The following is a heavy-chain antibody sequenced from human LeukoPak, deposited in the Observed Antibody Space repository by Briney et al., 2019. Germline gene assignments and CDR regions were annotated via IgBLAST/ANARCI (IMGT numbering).Heavy chain of an antibody. CDR1: GFTFDDYD. CDR3: ARGGMEWLLSSYYYYYGMDV. D-gene: IGHD3-3*01. Sequence: PGGSLRLSCAASGFTFDDYDMNWVRQAPGKGLEWVSGINWNGGSTGYADSVKGRFTISRDNAKNSLYLQMNSLRAEDTAVYYCARGGMEWLLSSYYYYYGMDVWGQGTTVTVSS. CDR2: INWNGGST. V-gene: IGHV3-20*04. J-gene: IGHJ6*02.